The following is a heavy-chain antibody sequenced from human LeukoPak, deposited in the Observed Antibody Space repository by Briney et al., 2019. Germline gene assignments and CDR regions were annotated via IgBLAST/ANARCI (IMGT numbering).Heavy chain of an antibody. D-gene: IGHD3-9*01. CDR3: AKWGDYDILTGYYVSDY. V-gene: IGHV3-23*01. CDR1: GFTFSNYA. CDR2: ITGSDGTT. J-gene: IGHJ4*02. Sequence: GTSLRHSCAASGFTFSNYAMSWVRQAPGKGLEWVSAITGSDGTTYYADSVKGRFTISRDNSKNTLYLQMNSLRAEDTAVYYCAKWGDYDILTGYYVSDYWGQGTLVTVSS.